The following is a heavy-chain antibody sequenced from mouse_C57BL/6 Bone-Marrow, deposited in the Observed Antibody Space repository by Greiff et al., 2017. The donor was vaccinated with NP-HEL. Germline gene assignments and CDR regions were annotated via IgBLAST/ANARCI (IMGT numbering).Heavy chain of an antibody. CDR1: GFNIKDDY. CDR3: TPAVVAPSAKDN. D-gene: IGHD1-1*01. Sequence: VQLQQSGAELVRPGASVKLSCTASGFNIKDDYMHWVKQRPEQGLEWIGWIDPENGDTEYAPKFQGKATITADTSSNTAYLQLSSLTSEDTAVYYDTPAVVAPSAKDNWGQGTSVTVSA. CDR2: IDPENGDT. V-gene: IGHV14-4*01. J-gene: IGHJ4*01.